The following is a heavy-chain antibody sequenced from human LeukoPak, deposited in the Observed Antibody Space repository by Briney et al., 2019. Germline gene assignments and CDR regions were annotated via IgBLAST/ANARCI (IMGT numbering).Heavy chain of an antibody. CDR3: ARNGYSSSWFHYYYYYMDV. D-gene: IGHD6-13*01. CDR1: GFTFSSYS. J-gene: IGHJ6*03. Sequence: GGSLRLSCAASGFTFSSYSMNWVRQAPGKGLEWVSFISSSSSYIYYADSVKGRFTISRDNAKNSLYLQMNSLRAEDTALYYCARNGYSSSWFHYYYYYMDVWGKGTTVTVSS. CDR2: ISSSSSYI. V-gene: IGHV3-21*04.